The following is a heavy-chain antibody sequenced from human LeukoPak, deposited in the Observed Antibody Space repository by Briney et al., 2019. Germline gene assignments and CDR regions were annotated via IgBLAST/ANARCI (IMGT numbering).Heavy chain of an antibody. V-gene: IGHV3-7*05. Sequence: PGGSLRLSCAASGITFSSYWMTWVRQAPGKGLECVANIKPNGSERHYVDSVEGRFTISRDHAKHPLFLEMNSLRAEDTAVYYCARGRMAVAGSYEYWGQGTLVTVSS. CDR2: IKPNGSER. CDR1: GITFSSYW. D-gene: IGHD6-19*01. CDR3: ARGRMAVAGSYEY. J-gene: IGHJ4*02.